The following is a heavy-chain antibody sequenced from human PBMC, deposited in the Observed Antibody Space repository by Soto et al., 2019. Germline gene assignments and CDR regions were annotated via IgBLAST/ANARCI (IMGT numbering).Heavy chain of an antibody. CDR2: IIPIFGTA. CDR3: PRGDNNVLRYFDRLPRPLRDYYYGMDV. CDR1: GGNFTSDS. Sequence: ASLKVSWKAAGGNFTSDSISWVRQAPGQGLEWMGGIIPIFGTANYAQKFQGRVTIPADESTSPAYMELSSLRSEDTAVYYCPRGDNNVLRYFDRLPRPLRDYYYGMDVGGQGTTVTVPS. V-gene: IGHV1-69*13. J-gene: IGHJ6*02. D-gene: IGHD3-9*01.